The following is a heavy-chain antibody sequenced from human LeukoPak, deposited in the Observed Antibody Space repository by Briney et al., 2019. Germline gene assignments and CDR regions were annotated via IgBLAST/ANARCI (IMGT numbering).Heavy chain of an antibody. V-gene: IGHV3-21*01. CDR1: GFTFSNYR. CDR3: ARDPGQWLVPDAFDI. J-gene: IGHJ3*02. CDR2: ISSSGSYI. D-gene: IGHD6-19*01. Sequence: GGSLRLSCAASGFTFSNYRMNWVRQAPGKGLEWVSSISSSGSYIYYADSLKGRFTISRDNAKNSLYLQMNSLRAEDTAVYYCARDPGQWLVPDAFDIWGQGTLVTVSS.